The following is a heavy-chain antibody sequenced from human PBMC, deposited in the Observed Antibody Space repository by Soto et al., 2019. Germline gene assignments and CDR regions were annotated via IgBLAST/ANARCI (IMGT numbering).Heavy chain of an antibody. CDR1: GDSVSSNSAA. J-gene: IGHJ5*02. Sequence: PSQALSLTCAISGDSVSSNSAAWNWIRECPSRGLEWLGRTYYRSKWYNDYAVSVKSRITINPDTSKNQFSLQLNSVTPEDTAVYYCASAYCSGGSCWAWSNWFDPWGQGTLVTVSS. D-gene: IGHD2-15*01. V-gene: IGHV6-1*01. CDR2: TYYRSKWYN. CDR3: ASAYCSGGSCWAWSNWFDP.